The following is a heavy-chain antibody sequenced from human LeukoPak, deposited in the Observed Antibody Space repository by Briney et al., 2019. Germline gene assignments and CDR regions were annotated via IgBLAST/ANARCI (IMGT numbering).Heavy chain of an antibody. Sequence: GASVKVPCKASGGTFSSYAISWVRQAPGQGLEWMGGIIPIFGTANYAQKFQGRVTITADESTSTAYMELSSLRSEDTAVYYCAREPQRIYSGYDQNWFDPWGQGTLVTVSS. J-gene: IGHJ5*02. CDR1: GGTFSSYA. D-gene: IGHD5-12*01. V-gene: IGHV1-69*13. CDR3: AREPQRIYSGYDQNWFDP. CDR2: IIPIFGTA.